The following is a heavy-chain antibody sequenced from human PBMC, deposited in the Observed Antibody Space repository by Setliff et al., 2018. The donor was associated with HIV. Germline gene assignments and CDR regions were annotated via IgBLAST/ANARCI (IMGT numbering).Heavy chain of an antibody. CDR3: ARHPSWYGAFDI. D-gene: IGHD6-13*01. Sequence: SETLSLTCTVSGGSISNNDYYWGWIRQPPGKGLEWIGSIYYSGSTHYNPILKSRVTISVDTSKNQFSLKLSSVTAADTAVYYCARHPSWYGAFDIWGQGTMVTVSS. CDR2: IYYSGST. CDR1: GGSISNNDYY. V-gene: IGHV4-39*01. J-gene: IGHJ3*02.